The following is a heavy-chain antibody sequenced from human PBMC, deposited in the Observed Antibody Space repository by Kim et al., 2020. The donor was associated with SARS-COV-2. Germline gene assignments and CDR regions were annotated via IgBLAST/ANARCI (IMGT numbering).Heavy chain of an antibody. J-gene: IGHJ6*03. Sequence: NTDYGESVKGRFTITRDNYRKTAYLQRNNLRADDTAVYFCARSSGVLDMDRWGRGTTVTVSS. CDR2: NT. D-gene: IGHD3-10*01. CDR3: ARSSGVLDMDR. V-gene: IGHV3-33*01.